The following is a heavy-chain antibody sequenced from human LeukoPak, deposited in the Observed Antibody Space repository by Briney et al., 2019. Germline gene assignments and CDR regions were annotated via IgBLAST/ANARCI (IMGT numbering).Heavy chain of an antibody. CDR2: IYTSGST. CDR1: GGSISSGSYY. Sequence: SETLSLTCTVSGGSISSGSYYWSWIRQPAGKGLEWIGRIYTSGSTNYNPSLKSRVTISVDTSKNQFSLKLTSLTAADTAVYYCAKEVVSYCSSTSCYSDAFDIWGQGTMVTVSS. J-gene: IGHJ3*02. D-gene: IGHD2-2*02. V-gene: IGHV4-61*02. CDR3: AKEVVSYCSSTSCYSDAFDI.